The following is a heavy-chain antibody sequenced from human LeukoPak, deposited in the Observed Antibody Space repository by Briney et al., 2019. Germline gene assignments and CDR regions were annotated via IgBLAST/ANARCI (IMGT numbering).Heavy chain of an antibody. D-gene: IGHD6-19*01. CDR2: IYYNENT. CDR1: GXSITSYY. V-gene: IGHV4-59*01. J-gene: IGHJ2*01. Sequence: SETLSLTCTVSGXSITSYYWSWIRQPPGKGLEWIGYIYYNENTNYNPSLQSRVTISVDTSKNHFSLKLSSVTAADTAVYYCARASAHRGIAVAGVYWYFDLWGRGTLVTVSS. CDR3: ARASAHRGIAVAGVYWYFDL.